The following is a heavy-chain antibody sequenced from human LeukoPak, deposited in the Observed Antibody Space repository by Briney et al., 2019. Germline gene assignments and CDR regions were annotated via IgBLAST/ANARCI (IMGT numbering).Heavy chain of an antibody. CDR3: ARLRYYAMDV. CDR1: GFTFSTYG. Sequence: GGSLRLSCAASGFTFSTYGMNWVRQAPGKGLEWVSYISSSSRTISYADSVKGRFTISRDNAKNSLYLQMNSLRAEGTAVYYCARLRYYAMDVRGQGTTVTASS. V-gene: IGHV3-48*01. CDR2: ISSSSRTI. J-gene: IGHJ6*02.